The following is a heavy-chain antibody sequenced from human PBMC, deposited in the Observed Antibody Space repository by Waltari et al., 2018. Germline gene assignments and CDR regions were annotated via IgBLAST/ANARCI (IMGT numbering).Heavy chain of an antibody. J-gene: IGHJ4*02. CDR3: GREAREGRAPMAYFDY. CDR1: GYTFTTST. CDR2: IIGGSGDT. V-gene: IGHV1-3*01. Sequence: QVQLVQSGAEVKKPGASVKVSCKASGYTFTTSTMQWVRQAPGQRPEWMGWIIGGSGDTQYSKKFEGRITITRDTSGSIAYLELSSLRSEDTAVYFCGREAREGRAPMAYFDYWGQGTLVTVSS. D-gene: IGHD3-10*01.